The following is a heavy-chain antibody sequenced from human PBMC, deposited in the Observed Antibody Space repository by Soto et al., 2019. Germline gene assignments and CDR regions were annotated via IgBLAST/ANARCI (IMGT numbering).Heavy chain of an antibody. V-gene: IGHV1-46*01. CDR2: INPSGGST. D-gene: IGHD3-16*01. CDR3: ARDPFGDQDWVDYFDY. Sequence: ASVKVSCKASGYTFTSYYMHWVRQAPGQGLEWMGIINPSGGSTSYAQKFQGRVTMTRDTSTSTVYMELSSLRSEDTAVYYCARDPFGDQDWVDYFDYWGQGTLVTVSS. J-gene: IGHJ4*02. CDR1: GYTFTSYY.